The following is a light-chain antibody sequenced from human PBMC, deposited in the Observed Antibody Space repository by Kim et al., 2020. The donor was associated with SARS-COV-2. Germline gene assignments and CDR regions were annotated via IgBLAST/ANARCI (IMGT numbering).Light chain of an antibody. V-gene: IGLV3-19*01. CDR2: GKN. Sequence: SSELTQDPAVSVAWGQTVRITCQGDSLRSYYATWYQQKPGQAPIVVIYGKNNRPSGIPDRFSGSSSGNTASLTITGTQAGDEAEYYCNSRDSNDNVVFGG. J-gene: IGLJ2*01. CDR1: SLRSYY. CDR3: NSRDSNDNVV.